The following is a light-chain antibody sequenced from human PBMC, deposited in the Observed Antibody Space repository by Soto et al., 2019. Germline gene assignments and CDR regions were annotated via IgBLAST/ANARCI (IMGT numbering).Light chain of an antibody. J-gene: IGKJ4*01. V-gene: IGKV3-15*01. CDR3: QKYNNWHLT. Sequence: EIVMTQSPATLSVSPGERATLSCRASQSVSSNLAWYQQKPGQAARLLIYGASTRATGIPARFSGSGSGTEFTLTISSLQSEDFAVYYSQKYNNWHLTFGGGTNVEIK. CDR1: QSVSSN. CDR2: GAS.